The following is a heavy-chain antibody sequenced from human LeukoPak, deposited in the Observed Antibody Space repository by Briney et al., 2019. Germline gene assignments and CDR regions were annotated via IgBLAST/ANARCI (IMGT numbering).Heavy chain of an antibody. V-gene: IGHV3-33*08. Sequence: PGGSLRLSCAASGFTFTNYDMHWVRQAPGKGLEWVALIWYDGSNKYYADSVKGRFTISRDNSKNTLYLQMNNLRAEDTAVYYCANARGIWGPGTMVTVSS. D-gene: IGHD5-12*01. CDR1: GFTFTNYD. J-gene: IGHJ3*02. CDR3: ANARGI. CDR2: IWYDGSNK.